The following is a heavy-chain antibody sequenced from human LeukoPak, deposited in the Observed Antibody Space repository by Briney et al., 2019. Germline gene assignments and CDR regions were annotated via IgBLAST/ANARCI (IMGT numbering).Heavy chain of an antibody. CDR1: GFTFSSYA. J-gene: IGHJ4*02. CDR2: ISYDGSNK. Sequence: GRSLRLSCAASGFTFSSYAMHWVHQAPGKGLEWVAVISYDGSNKYYAGSVKGRFTISRDNSKNTLYLQMNSLRAEDTAVYYCARGDVLRFLEWLPYFDYWGQGTLVTVSS. D-gene: IGHD3-3*01. CDR3: ARGDVLRFLEWLPYFDY. V-gene: IGHV3-30-3*01.